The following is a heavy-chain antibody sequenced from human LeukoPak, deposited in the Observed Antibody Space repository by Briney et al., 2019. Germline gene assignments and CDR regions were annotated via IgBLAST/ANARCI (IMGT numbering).Heavy chain of an antibody. CDR3: TRVGYIDEGIDY. Sequence: GGSLRLSCVASGFPFSSYWMTWVRQAPGKGLEWVANIKQDGSKKSYVDSVKGRFTTSRDNAKNSLYLQMNSLRAEDTAMYYCTRVGYIDEGIDYWGQGTLVTVSS. V-gene: IGHV3-7*04. CDR1: GFPFSSYW. D-gene: IGHD5-24*01. CDR2: IKQDGSKK. J-gene: IGHJ4*02.